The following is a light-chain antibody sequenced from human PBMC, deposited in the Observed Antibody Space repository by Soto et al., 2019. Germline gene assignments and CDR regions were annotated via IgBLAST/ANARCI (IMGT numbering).Light chain of an antibody. J-gene: IGKJ1*01. CDR1: QSISSW. Sequence: IQMSQTPITLSASVGYRVTITCGASQSISSWLAWYQQKPGKAPKLLIYDASSLESGVPSRFSGIGSGTEFTLTISSLQTDDFATYYCQQYNSYSTWTFGQGTKVDIK. CDR2: DAS. V-gene: IGKV1-5*01. CDR3: QQYNSYSTWT.